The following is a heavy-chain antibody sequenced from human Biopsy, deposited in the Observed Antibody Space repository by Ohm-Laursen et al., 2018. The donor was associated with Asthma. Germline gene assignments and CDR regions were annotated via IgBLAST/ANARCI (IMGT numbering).Heavy chain of an antibody. J-gene: IGHJ5*02. CDR3: ARAAITGIRGWFDP. D-gene: IGHD1-20*01. CDR1: GFSFGDYW. Sequence: LRLSCAASGFSFGDYWMSWVRQVPGKGLEWIGEIDQSGYTNYNPSLKSRVTISADTSKNQFHLNLSSVTAADTAVYFCARAAITGIRGWFDPWGQGTQITVSS. V-gene: IGHV4-34*01. CDR2: IDQSGYT.